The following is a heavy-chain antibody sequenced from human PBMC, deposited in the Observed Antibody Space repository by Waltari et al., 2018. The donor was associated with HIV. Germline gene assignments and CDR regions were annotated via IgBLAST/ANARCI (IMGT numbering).Heavy chain of an antibody. CDR2: FYYRGRS. D-gene: IGHD3-10*01. Sequence: QLQESGPGLVKPPEPLSLTCTVSVCPTSSTKYYWGWIRQTPEKGLEGIGTFYYRGRSYNNPSFKSRLNMSIDTSTNRFSLNLTSVTAADTALYYCARHSGPYVHHFDYWGRGTLVTVS. CDR1: VCPTSSTKYY. CDR3: ARHSGPYVHHFDY. J-gene: IGHJ2*01. V-gene: IGHV4-39*01.